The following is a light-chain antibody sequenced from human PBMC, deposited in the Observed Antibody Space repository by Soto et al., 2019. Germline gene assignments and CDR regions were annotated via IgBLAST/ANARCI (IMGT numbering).Light chain of an antibody. J-gene: IGKJ5*01. CDR2: DAS. CDR1: QSVSSY. V-gene: IGKV3-11*01. CDR3: QQRSNWPSIT. Sequence: EVVLKQSPATLSLSPGERATLSCMASQSVSSYLAWYQQKPGQAPRLLIYDASNRATGIPARFSGSGSGTDFTLTINSLEPEDFAVYYCQQRSNWPSITFGQGTRLEIK.